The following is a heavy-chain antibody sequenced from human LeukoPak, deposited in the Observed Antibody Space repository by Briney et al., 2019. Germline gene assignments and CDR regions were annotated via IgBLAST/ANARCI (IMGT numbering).Heavy chain of an antibody. CDR2: ISYDSNYR. J-gene: IGHJ4*02. CDR1: GFTFSHYP. Sequence: PGGSLRLSCAASGFTFSHYPMHWVRQAPGKGLEWLAVISYDSNYRYYADSVKGRFTISRGNSNNTLYLQIDSLRPEATAMYFCARDRRYYFDYWGQGTLVTVSS. CDR3: ARDRRYYFDY. V-gene: IGHV3-30*01.